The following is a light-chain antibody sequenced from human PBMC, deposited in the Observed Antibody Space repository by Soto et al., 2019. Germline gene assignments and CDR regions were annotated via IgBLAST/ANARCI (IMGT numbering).Light chain of an antibody. CDR3: CSYAGGYVFEVI. J-gene: IGLJ2*01. CDR2: DVT. CDR1: SSDVDDYNY. V-gene: IGLV2-11*01. Sequence: QSALTQPRSVSGSPGQSVTISCTGTSSDVDDYNYVSWYQQHPDTAPKLMIYDVTKRPSGVPDRFSSSKSGNTASLTISGLQAEDEADYYCCSYAGGYVFEVIFGGGTKLTVL.